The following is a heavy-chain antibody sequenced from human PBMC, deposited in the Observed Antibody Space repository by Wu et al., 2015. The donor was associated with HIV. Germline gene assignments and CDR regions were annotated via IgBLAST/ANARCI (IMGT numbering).Heavy chain of an antibody. CDR2: ISAYNGNT. CDR1: GYTFANYY. CDR3: ARGHYYDTSSSPIY. Sequence: QVQLVQSGNEVKKPGASVKVSCKASGYTFANYYMHWVRQAPGQGLEWMGWISAYNGNTKYKQNFQGRVTLTTDTSTDTAYMELRSLRSGDTAVYYCARGHYYDTSSSPIYWGQGTLVTVSS. J-gene: IGHJ4*02. D-gene: IGHD3-22*01. V-gene: IGHV1-18*04.